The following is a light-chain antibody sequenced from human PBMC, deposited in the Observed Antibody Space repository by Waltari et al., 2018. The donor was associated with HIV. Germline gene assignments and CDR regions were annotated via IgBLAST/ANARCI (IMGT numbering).Light chain of an antibody. CDR1: SSDVGTYNY. CDR3: CSYAGSYTLGV. Sequence: QSALTQPRAVSGSPGQSVTISCTGTSSDVGTYNYVSWYQQPPGKAPQFLIYDVSKRPSGVPDRFSGSKSGNTASLTISGLQAEDEADYYGCSYAGSYTLGVFGGGTKVTVL. V-gene: IGLV2-11*01. J-gene: IGLJ2*01. CDR2: DVS.